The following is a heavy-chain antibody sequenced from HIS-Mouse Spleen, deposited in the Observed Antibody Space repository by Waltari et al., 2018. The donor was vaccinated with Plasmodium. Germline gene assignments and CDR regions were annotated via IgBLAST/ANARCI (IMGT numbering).Heavy chain of an antibody. Sequence: EVQLVESGGGLVQPGGSLRLSCAASGFTVSSNCMSWVRQAPGKGLEWVSVIYSGGSTYYADSVKGRFTISRDNSKNTLYLQMNSLRAEDTAVYYCARDLPGGSYLGYWGQGTLVTVSS. CDR3: ARDLPGGSYLGY. V-gene: IGHV3-66*01. J-gene: IGHJ4*02. D-gene: IGHD1-26*01. CDR1: GFTVSSNC. CDR2: IYSGGST.